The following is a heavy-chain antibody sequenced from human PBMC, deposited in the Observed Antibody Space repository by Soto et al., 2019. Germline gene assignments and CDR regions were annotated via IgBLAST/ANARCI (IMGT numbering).Heavy chain of an antibody. J-gene: IGHJ4*02. CDR2: IGQDGGEK. CDR1: GGSNW. D-gene: IGHD6-19*01. CDR3: TGGSGWVSDS. Sequence: EVQLVESGGGLVQPGGSLRLSCVASGGSNWMGWVGQAPGKGLEWVAKIGQDGGEKNYLEAVRGRFTISRDSAKKSLYLEMNSLRAEDTAVYYCTGGSGWVSDSWGQGTLVTVSS. V-gene: IGHV3-7*05.